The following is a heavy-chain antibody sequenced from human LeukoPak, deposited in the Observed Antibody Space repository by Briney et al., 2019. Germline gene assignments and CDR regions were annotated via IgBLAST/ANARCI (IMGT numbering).Heavy chain of an antibody. CDR1: GFTFSDYY. Sequence: GGSLRLSCTASGFTFSDYYMNWIRQAPGKGLEWISYISSSSSYTKYSDSVKGRFTISRDNAKNSLYLQMSGLRAEDTAVYYCAKPVMFRGAPLWGQGTLVIVS. V-gene: IGHV3-11*03. CDR2: ISSSSSYT. D-gene: IGHD3-10*01. J-gene: IGHJ4*02. CDR3: AKPVMFRGAPL.